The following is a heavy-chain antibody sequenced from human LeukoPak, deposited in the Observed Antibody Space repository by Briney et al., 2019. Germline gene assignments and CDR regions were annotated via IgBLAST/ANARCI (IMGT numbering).Heavy chain of an antibody. D-gene: IGHD2-15*01. Sequence: GASVKVSCKASGYTFTSYGISWVRQAPGQGLEWMGWISAYNGNTNSAQKFQGRVTMTTDTSTSTAYMELRSLRSDDTAVYYCARDPSCSGGSCHASYYYYYGMDVWGQGTTVTVSS. CDR2: ISAYNGNT. V-gene: IGHV1-18*01. J-gene: IGHJ6*02. CDR1: GYTFTSYG. CDR3: ARDPSCSGGSCHASYYYYYGMDV.